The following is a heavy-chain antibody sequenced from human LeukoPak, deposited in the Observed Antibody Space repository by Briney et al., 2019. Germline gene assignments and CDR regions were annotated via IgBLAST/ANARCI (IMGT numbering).Heavy chain of an antibody. D-gene: IGHD1-26*01. J-gene: IGHJ4*02. CDR3: ARDGGSIRFDY. V-gene: IGHV4-4*07. Sequence: PSGTLSLTCAVSGGSISSSNWWSWIRQPAGKGLEWIGRIYTSGSTNYNPSLKSRVTMSVDTSKNQFSLKLSSVTAADTAVYYCARDGGSIRFDYWGQGTLVTVSS. CDR1: GGSISSSNW. CDR2: IYTSGST.